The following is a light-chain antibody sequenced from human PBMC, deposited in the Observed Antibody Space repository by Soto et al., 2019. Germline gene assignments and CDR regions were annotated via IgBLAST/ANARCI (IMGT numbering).Light chain of an antibody. CDR3: QQCRNLPLT. V-gene: IGKV3-15*01. Sequence: EIVMTQSPATLSVSPGEGATLSCKASQNVYNNLAWYQQRPGQPPRLLIYDASTRATGISARFSGSGYGTEFTLIISSLQSADVAVYFCQQCRNLPLTFGGGTKVEIK. CDR1: QNVYNN. CDR2: DAS. J-gene: IGKJ4*01.